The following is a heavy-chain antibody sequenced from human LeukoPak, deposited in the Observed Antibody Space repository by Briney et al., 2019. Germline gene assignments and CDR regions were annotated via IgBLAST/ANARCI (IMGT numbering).Heavy chain of an antibody. Sequence: GASVKVSCKASGYTFTSYGISWVRQAPGQGLEWMGWINPNSGGANYAQKFQGRVTMTRDTSISTAYMELSRLRSDDTAVYYCARADYGDSFDYWGQGALVTVSS. CDR3: ARADYGDSFDY. J-gene: IGHJ4*02. CDR2: INPNSGGA. D-gene: IGHD4-17*01. CDR1: GYTFTSYG. V-gene: IGHV1-2*02.